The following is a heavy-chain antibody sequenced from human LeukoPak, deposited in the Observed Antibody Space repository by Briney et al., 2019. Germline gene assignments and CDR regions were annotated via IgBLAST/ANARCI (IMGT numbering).Heavy chain of an antibody. CDR1: GGSISSSSYY. D-gene: IGHD2-21*02. CDR3: ARGVVTAIFLDY. Sequence: SETLSLTCTVSGGSISSSSYYWGWIRQPPGKGLEWIGSIYYSGSTYYNPSLKSRVTISVDTSKNQFSLKLSSVTAADTAVYYCARGVVTAIFLDYWGQGTLVTVSS. CDR2: IYYSGST. V-gene: IGHV4-39*07. J-gene: IGHJ4*02.